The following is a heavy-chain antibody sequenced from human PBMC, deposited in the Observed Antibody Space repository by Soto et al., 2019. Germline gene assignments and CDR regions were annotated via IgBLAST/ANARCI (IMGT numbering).Heavy chain of an antibody. CDR1: GGSISSSSYY. CDR3: ARHSGAAAGTFWVVYYFDY. J-gene: IGHJ4*02. D-gene: IGHD6-13*01. V-gene: IGHV4-39*01. CDR2: IYYSGST. Sequence: QLQLQESGPGLVKPSETLSLTCTVSGGSISSSSYYWGWIRQPPGKGLEWIGSIYYSGSTYYNPSLKSRVNISVDTSKNQFSLKLSSVTAADTAVYYCARHSGAAAGTFWVVYYFDYWGQGTLVTVSS.